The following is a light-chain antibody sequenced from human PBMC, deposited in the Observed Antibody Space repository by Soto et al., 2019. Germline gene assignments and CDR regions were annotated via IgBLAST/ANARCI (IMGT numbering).Light chain of an antibody. CDR1: QDITNY. CDR3: QHYDHLPIT. J-gene: IGKJ5*01. V-gene: IGKV1-33*01. CDR2: DAS. Sequence: DIQMTQSPSSLSSSVGDRFTITCRASQDITNYLNWYQQKPGRAPRLLLYDASSLETGVPSRFSGSGSGTDFTLTISSLQPEDVATYYCQHYDHLPITFGQGTRLEIK.